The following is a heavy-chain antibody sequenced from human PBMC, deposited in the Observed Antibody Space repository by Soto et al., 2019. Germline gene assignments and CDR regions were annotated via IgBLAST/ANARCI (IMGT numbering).Heavy chain of an antibody. CDR2: ISGSGGST. CDR1: GFTFSSYA. V-gene: IGHV3-23*01. J-gene: IGHJ6*03. CDR3: AKLPGKGYYYYYYMDV. Sequence: HPGGSLRLSCAASGFTFSSYAMSWVRQAPGKGLEWVSAISGSGGSTYYADSVKGRFTISRDNSKNTLYLQMNSLRAEDTAVYYCAKLPGKGYYYYYYMDVWGKGTTVTVS.